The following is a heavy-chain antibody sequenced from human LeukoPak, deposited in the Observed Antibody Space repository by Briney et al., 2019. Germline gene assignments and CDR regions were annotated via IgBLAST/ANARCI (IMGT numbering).Heavy chain of an antibody. D-gene: IGHD3-16*01. Sequence: GGSLRLSCAASGFIFSDYYINWVRQAPGRGLEWLAYISSSGPITYYADSVKGRFTISRDNAKNSLYLQMNSLRVEDTAVYYCARFGVADYVWGKAAFDIWGQGTMVTVSS. CDR2: ISSSGPIT. CDR1: GFIFSDYY. CDR3: ARFGVADYVWGKAAFDI. J-gene: IGHJ3*02. V-gene: IGHV3-11*01.